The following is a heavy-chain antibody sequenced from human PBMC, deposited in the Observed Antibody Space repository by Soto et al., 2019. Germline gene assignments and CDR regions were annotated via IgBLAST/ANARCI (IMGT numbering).Heavy chain of an antibody. CDR2: IYYSGST. V-gene: IGHV4-30-4*01. CDR1: GGSISSGDYY. Sequence: PSETLSLTCTVSGGSISSGDYYWSWIRQPPGKGLEWIGYIYYSGSTYYNPSLKSRVTISVDTSKNQFSLKLSSVTAADTAVYYCARGCTGTTNAFDIWGQGAMVTVSS. CDR3: ARGCTGTTNAFDI. J-gene: IGHJ3*02. D-gene: IGHD1-7*01.